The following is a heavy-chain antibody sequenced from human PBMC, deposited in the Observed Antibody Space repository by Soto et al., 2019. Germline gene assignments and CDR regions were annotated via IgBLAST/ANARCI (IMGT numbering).Heavy chain of an antibody. CDR3: AIRTGQLAIISEFDGDWFFEV. Sequence: ASVKVSCKASGGTFSSYYIHWVRQAPGQGLEWVGWINPDSGGTNLAQRFQGRVTMTSDTSINTAYMELSSLRSDDTAVYYCAIRTGQLAIISEFDGDWFFEVWGRGTLVTVSS. D-gene: IGHD2-2*01. J-gene: IGHJ2*01. CDR2: INPDSGGT. CDR1: GGTFSSYY. V-gene: IGHV1-2*02.